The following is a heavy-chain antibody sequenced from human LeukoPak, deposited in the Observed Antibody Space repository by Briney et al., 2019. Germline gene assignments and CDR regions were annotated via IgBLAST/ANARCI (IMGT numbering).Heavy chain of an antibody. CDR2: ISWNSGSI. CDR3: AKVRGTPI. CDR1: GFTFDDYA. V-gene: IGHV3-9*01. Sequence: GGSLRLSCAASGFTFDDYAMHWVRQAPGKGLEWVSGISWNSGSIGYADSVKGRFTISRDNAKNSLYLRMNSLRAEDTALYYCAKVRGTPIWGQGTMVTVSS. J-gene: IGHJ3*02. D-gene: IGHD1-1*01.